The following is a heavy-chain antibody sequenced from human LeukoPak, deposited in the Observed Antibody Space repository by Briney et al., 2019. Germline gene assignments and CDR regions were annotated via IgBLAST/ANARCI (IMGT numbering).Heavy chain of an antibody. D-gene: IGHD2-2*01. V-gene: IGHV1-46*01. CDR2: INPSGGST. CDR3: ARRFLADIVVVPAANKAYYYYGMDV. CDR1: GYTFTSYY. J-gene: IGHJ6*02. Sequence: GASVKVSCKASGYTFTSYYMHWVRQAPGQGLEWMGIINPSGGSTSYAQKFQGRVTMTRDTSTSTVYMELNSLRSEDTAVYYCARRFLADIVVVPAANKAYYYYGMDVWGQGTTVTVSS.